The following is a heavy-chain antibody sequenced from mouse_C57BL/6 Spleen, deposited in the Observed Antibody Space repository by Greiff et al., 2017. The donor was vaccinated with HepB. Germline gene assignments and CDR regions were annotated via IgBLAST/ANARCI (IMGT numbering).Heavy chain of an antibody. J-gene: IGHJ2*01. CDR1: GYTFTSYW. V-gene: IGHV1-64*01. CDR2: IHPNSGNT. Sequence: VQLQQPGAELVKPGASVKLSCKASGYTFTSYWMHWVKQRPGQGLEWIGMIHPNSGNTNYNQKFKSKATLTVDKSSSTAYMQLSSLTSEDSAVYYCARDYDYYGSSPDYWGQGTTLTVSS. CDR3: ARDYDYYGSSPDY. D-gene: IGHD1-1*01.